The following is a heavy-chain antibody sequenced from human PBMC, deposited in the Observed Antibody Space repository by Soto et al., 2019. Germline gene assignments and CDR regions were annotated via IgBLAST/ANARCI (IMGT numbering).Heavy chain of an antibody. Sequence: GASVKVSCKASGGTFSSYAISWVRQAPGQGLEWMGGIIPIFGTANYAQKFQGRVTITADKSTSTAYMELSSLRSEDTAVYYCAISSYDILTGYLVLTYYYYYGMDVWGQGTTVTVS. D-gene: IGHD3-9*01. CDR2: IIPIFGTA. CDR1: GGTFSSYA. CDR3: AISSYDILTGYLVLTYYYYYGMDV. J-gene: IGHJ6*02. V-gene: IGHV1-69*06.